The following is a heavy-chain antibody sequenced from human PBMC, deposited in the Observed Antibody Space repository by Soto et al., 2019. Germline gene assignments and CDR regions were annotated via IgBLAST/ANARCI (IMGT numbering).Heavy chain of an antibody. CDR1: GGSLSGYY. CDR2: FYSSGSP. CDR3: ARKDGIAAAFDF. Sequence: PSETLSLTCTVSGGSLSGYYWSWIRQPPGKGLEWIGDFYSSGSPHHNPSLKNRVSISEDRSKNEFSLKLSSVTAADTAVYYCARKDGIAAAFDFWGQGTLVTVSS. J-gene: IGHJ4*02. V-gene: IGHV4-59*01. D-gene: IGHD6-13*01.